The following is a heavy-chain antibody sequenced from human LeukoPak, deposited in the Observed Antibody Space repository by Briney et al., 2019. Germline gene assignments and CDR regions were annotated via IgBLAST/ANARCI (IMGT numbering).Heavy chain of an antibody. V-gene: IGHV4-59*01. D-gene: IGHD6-13*01. Sequence: PETLSLTCTVSGGSISSYYWSWIRQPPGKGLEWIGYIYYSGSTNYNPSLKSRVTISVDTSKNQFSLKLSSVTAADTAVYYCASAASAMLGIDYWGQGTLVTVSS. CDR1: GGSISSYY. CDR2: IYYSGST. J-gene: IGHJ4*02. CDR3: ASAASAMLGIDY.